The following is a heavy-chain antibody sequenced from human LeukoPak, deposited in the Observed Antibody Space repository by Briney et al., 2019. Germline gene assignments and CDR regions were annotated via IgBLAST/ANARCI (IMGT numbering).Heavy chain of an antibody. CDR1: GFTFSDYA. V-gene: IGHV3-23*01. CDR3: AKGSSSSSGRPDC. J-gene: IGHJ4*02. CDR2: ISGSGGNT. D-gene: IGHD6-6*01. Sequence: GGSLRLSCAASGFTFSDYAMTWVRQAPGKGLEWVSSISGSGGNTDYADSVKGRFTISRDSSKNTLYLQLNSLRAEDTAVYYCAKGSSSSSGRPDCWGQGTLVTVSS.